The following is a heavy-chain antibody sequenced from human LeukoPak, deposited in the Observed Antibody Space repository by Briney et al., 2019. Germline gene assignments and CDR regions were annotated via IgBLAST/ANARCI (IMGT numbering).Heavy chain of an antibody. V-gene: IGHV4-34*01. CDR3: ARSRSYGYRDVDY. D-gene: IGHD5-18*01. Sequence: SETLSLTCAVYGGSFSGYYWSWIRQPPGKGLEWIGEINNSGSTNYNPSLKSRVTISVDTSKNQFSLKLSSVTAADTAVYYCARSRSYGYRDVDYWGQGTLVTVSS. J-gene: IGHJ4*02. CDR1: GGSFSGYY. CDR2: INNSGST.